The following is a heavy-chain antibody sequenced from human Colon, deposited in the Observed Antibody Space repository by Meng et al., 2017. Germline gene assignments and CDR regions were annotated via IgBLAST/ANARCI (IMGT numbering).Heavy chain of an antibody. V-gene: IGHV1-2*06. CDR3: ARDSAVAGMEMDV. CDR1: GYTFTGYY. J-gene: IGHJ6*02. D-gene: IGHD6-19*01. CDR2: INPNSGGT. Sequence: ASVKVSCKASGYTFTGYYMHWVRQAPGQGLEWMGRINPNSGGTNNAQKVQGRVTMTRDTSISTAYMELSRLRSDDTAVYYCARDSAVAGMEMDVWGQGTTVTVSS.